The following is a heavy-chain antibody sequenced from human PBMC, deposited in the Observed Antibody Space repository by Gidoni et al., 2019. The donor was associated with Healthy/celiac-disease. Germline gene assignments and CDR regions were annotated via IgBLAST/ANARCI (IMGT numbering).Heavy chain of an antibody. Sequence: EVQLVESGGGLVKPGGSLRLSCAASGFTFSNAWMSWVRPAPGKGLELVGRIKSKTDGGTTDYAAPVKGRFTISRDDSKNTLYLQMNSLKTEDTAVYYCTTSSYRIAVAGTDYWGQGTLVTVSS. J-gene: IGHJ4*02. CDR1: GFTFSNAW. CDR2: IKSKTDGGTT. D-gene: IGHD6-19*01. V-gene: IGHV3-15*01. CDR3: TTSSYRIAVAGTDY.